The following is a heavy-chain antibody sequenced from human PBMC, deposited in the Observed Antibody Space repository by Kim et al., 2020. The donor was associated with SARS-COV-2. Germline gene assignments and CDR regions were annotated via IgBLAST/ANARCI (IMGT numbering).Heavy chain of an antibody. CDR3: AKASGDSSSNWFDP. V-gene: IGHV3-9*01. Sequence: ADSVKGRLTISRDNAKKSLYLQMNSLRAEDTALYYCAKASGDSSSNWFDPWGQGTLVTVSS. J-gene: IGHJ5*02. D-gene: IGHD3-22*01.